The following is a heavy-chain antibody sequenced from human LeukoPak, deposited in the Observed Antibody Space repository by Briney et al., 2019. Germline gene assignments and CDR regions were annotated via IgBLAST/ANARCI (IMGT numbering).Heavy chain of an antibody. V-gene: IGHV4-4*07. D-gene: IGHD2-2*01. Sequence: SETLSLTCTVSGDSISTYYWNWIRQPAGRGLEWIGRIYTSGTNYNPSLKSRITLSVDTSKKQFSLKLSSVTAADTAMYYCARSRAGSGACSSPNCYPSYWYFDLWGRGTLVTVPS. CDR1: GDSISTYY. CDR2: IYTSGT. J-gene: IGHJ2*01. CDR3: ARSRAGSGACSSPNCYPSYWYFDL.